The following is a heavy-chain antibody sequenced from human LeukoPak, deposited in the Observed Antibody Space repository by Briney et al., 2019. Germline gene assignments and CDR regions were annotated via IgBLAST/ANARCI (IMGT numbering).Heavy chain of an antibody. D-gene: IGHD3-10*01. CDR3: ARGDMVRGVIDL. Sequence: ASVKVSCKASNYIFETEGFSWVRQAPGQGLEWMGWTGGYNGDTKYAQKFQGRVTMTTDTSTSTVYMELSSLRSEDTAVYYCARGDMVRGVIDLWGRGTLVTVSS. J-gene: IGHJ2*01. CDR2: TGGYNGDT. V-gene: IGHV1-18*01. CDR1: NYIFETEG.